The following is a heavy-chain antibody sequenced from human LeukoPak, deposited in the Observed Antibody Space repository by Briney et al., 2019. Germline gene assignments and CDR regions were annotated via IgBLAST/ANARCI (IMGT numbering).Heavy chain of an antibody. CDR1: GFTIGTYP. Sequence: GGSLRLSCAASGFTIGTYPMNWVRQAPGKGLEWLSYTSEGSRTIYYADSVKGRFTISRDNTQNSLYLQMSSLRAEDTAVYYCARGRAWELLGVDYWGQGTLVTVSS. CDR3: ARGRAWELLGVDY. D-gene: IGHD1-26*01. V-gene: IGHV3-48*04. J-gene: IGHJ4*02. CDR2: TSEGSRTI.